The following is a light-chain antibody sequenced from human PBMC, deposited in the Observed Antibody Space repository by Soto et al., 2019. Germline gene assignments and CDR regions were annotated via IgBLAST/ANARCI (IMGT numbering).Light chain of an antibody. V-gene: IGKV3-11*01. CDR3: QQYGSSPLT. Sequence: EIVLTQSPATLSLSPGERATLSCRASQSFGTYFTWYQQKPGQPPRLLIYDASTRATGVPARFSGSGSGTDFTLTISSLEPEDFEVYYCQQYGSSPLTFGGGTKVDIX. CDR2: DAS. J-gene: IGKJ4*01. CDR1: QSFGTY.